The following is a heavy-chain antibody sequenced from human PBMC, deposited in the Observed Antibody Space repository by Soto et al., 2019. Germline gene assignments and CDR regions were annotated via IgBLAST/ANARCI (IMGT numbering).Heavy chain of an antibody. CDR1: GYTFTSYG. CDR3: ARRLGRRTSDDFDI. CDR2: ISAYNGNT. Sequence: QVQLVQSGAEVKKPWASVKVSCNASGYTFTSYGISWVRQAPGQGLEWMGWISAYNGNTNYAQKLQGRVTMTTYTSTSTAYMELMSLRSDDTAVYYCARRLGRRTSDDFDIWGQGTMVTDSS. D-gene: IGHD1-7*01. J-gene: IGHJ3*02. V-gene: IGHV1-18*01.